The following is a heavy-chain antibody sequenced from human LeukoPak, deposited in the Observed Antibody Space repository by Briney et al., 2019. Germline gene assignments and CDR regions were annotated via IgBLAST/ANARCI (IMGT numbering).Heavy chain of an antibody. D-gene: IGHD1-14*01. Sequence: GSLRLSCAASGFTFNSYAMNWVRQAPGKGLEWVSTISGSGGSTYYADPVKGRFTISRDNSKNTLYLEMNGLRAEDTAVYYCAKDIRMDPYWGQGTLVTVSS. CDR1: GFTFNSYA. V-gene: IGHV3-23*01. J-gene: IGHJ4*02. CDR2: ISGSGGST. CDR3: AKDIRMDPY.